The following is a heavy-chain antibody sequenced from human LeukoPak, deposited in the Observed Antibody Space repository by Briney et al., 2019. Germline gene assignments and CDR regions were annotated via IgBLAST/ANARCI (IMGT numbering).Heavy chain of an antibody. J-gene: IGHJ4*02. CDR2: IYHSGST. CDR3: ARVLTATMHS. V-gene: IGHV4-30-2*01. D-gene: IGHD1-7*01. CDR1: GGSISSGGYY. Sequence: PSETLSLTCTVSGGSISSGGYYWSWIRQPPGKGLEWIGYIYHSGSTYYNLSLKNRITISIDTSKNQFSLQLTSVTAADTAVYYCARVLTATMHSWGQGTLVTVSS.